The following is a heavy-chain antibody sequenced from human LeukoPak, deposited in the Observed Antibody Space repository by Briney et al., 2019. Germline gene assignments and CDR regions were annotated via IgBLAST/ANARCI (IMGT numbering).Heavy chain of an antibody. J-gene: IGHJ3*02. CDR2: IYHSGST. D-gene: IGHD5-12*01. Sequence: SETLSLTCTVSGGSISSSSYYWGWIRQPPGKGLEWIGSIYHSGSTYYNPSLKSRVTISVDTSKNQFSLKLSSVTAADTAVYYCVRGFVSLDNGYDYFAFDIWGQGTMVTVSS. CDR3: VRGFVSLDNGYDYFAFDI. V-gene: IGHV4-39*07. CDR1: GGSISSSSYY.